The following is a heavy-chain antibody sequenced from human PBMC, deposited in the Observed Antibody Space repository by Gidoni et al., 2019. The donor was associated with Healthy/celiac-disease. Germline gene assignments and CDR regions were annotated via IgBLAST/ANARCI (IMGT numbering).Heavy chain of an antibody. Sequence: QLQLQESGSGLVKPSQTLSLTCAVSGGSISSGGYVWSWIRQPPGKGREWIGYIYHSGSTYYNPSLKSLVTISVDSSKNQFSLKLSSVTAADTAVYYCARGTTPRYYFDYWGQGTLVTVSS. V-gene: IGHV4-30-2*01. CDR1: GGSISSGGYV. J-gene: IGHJ4*02. CDR3: ARGTTPRYYFDY. CDR2: IYHSGST. D-gene: IGHD1-26*01.